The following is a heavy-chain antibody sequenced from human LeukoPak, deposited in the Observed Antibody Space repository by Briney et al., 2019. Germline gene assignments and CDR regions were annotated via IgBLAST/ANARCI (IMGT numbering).Heavy chain of an antibody. CDR3: ARRRGASAPLYFFDS. J-gene: IGHJ4*02. CDR2: ISAPKDNT. D-gene: IGHD3-9*01. Sequence: ASVEVPCKPSGYDCTSYGMSWVRQAPGQRLECMGWISAPKDNTKYAQDFQDRLTVTSDASTSTAYLEVRSLRSDDTAVYFCARRRGASAPLYFFDSWGQGTLVTVSS. V-gene: IGHV1-18*01. CDR1: GYDCTSYG.